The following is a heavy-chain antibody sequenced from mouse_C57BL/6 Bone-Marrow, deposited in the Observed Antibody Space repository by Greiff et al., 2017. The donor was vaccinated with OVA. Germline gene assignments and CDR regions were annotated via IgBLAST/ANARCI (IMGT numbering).Heavy chain of an antibody. Sequence: EVQLQESGGGLVKPGGSLKLSCAASGFTFSDYGMHWVRQAPEKGLEWVAYISSGSSTIYYADIVKGRFTISRDNAKNTLFLQMTSLRSEDTAMYYCARQLRSWGQGTTLTVSS. V-gene: IGHV5-17*01. CDR3: ARQLRS. D-gene: IGHD3-2*02. CDR2: ISSGSSTI. J-gene: IGHJ2*01. CDR1: GFTFSDYG.